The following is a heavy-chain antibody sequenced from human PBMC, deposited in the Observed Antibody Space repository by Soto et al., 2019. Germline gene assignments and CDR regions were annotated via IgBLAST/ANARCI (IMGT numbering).Heavy chain of an antibody. J-gene: IGHJ4*02. CDR1: GDSLSRSY. CDR3: TRGLFSGSYYSGGWYYFDS. D-gene: IGHD1-26*01. V-gene: IGHV4-34*01. CDR2: INHSGSS. Sequence: XXTLSLACTVSGDSLSRSYWPWIHQTPGKGLQWIGQINHSGSSIYNPSLKNRVTISTMSNNKFSLELSSVTAADTAVYYCTRGLFSGSYYSGGWYYFDSWGQGTMVTVSS.